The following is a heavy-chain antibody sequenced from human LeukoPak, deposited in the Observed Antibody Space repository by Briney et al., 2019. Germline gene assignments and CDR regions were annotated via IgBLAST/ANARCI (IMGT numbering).Heavy chain of an antibody. CDR2: INPNSGGT. D-gene: IGHD2-21*02. V-gene: IGHV1-2*02. J-gene: IGHJ4*02. CDR1: GYTFTGYY. Sequence: GASVKASCKASGYTFTGYYMHWERQAPGQGLEWMGWINPNSGGTNYAQEFQGRVTMTRDTSISTAYMELSRLRSDDTAVYYCARDLGPGGDEYYFDYWGQGTLVTVSS. CDR3: ARDLGPGGDEYYFDY.